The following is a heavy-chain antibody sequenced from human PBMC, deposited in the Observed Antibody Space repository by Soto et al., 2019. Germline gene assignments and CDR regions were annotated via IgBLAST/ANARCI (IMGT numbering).Heavy chain of an antibody. CDR1: GGSISSGDYY. Sequence: SETLSLTCTVSGGSISSGDYYWSWIRQPPGKGLEWIGYIYYSGSTYYNPSLKSRVTISVDTSKNQFSLKLSSVTAADTAVYYCARGRADYDFWSGNPWGQGTLVTVSS. V-gene: IGHV4-30-4*01. CDR2: IYYSGST. CDR3: ARGRADYDFWSGNP. J-gene: IGHJ5*02. D-gene: IGHD3-3*01.